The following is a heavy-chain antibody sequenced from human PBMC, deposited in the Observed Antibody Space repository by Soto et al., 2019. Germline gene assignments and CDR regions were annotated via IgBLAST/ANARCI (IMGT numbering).Heavy chain of an antibody. V-gene: IGHV3-30-3*01. CDR3: ARPLWRDDYNWGYFDL. J-gene: IGHJ2*01. D-gene: IGHD4-4*01. Sequence: QVQLVESGGGVVQPGRSLRLSCAASGFTFSSYAMHWVRQAPGKGLEWVAVISCDGSNKYYADSVKGRFTISRDKSKNTLDLQRNSRRAEDTAVYYCARPLWRDDYNWGYFDLWGRGTLVTVSS. CDR1: GFTFSSYA. CDR2: ISCDGSNK.